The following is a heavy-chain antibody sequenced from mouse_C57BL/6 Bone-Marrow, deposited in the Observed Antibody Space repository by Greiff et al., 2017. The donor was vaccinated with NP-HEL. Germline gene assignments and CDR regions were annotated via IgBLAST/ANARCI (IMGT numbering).Heavy chain of an antibody. CDR3: ARGGLPYYYAMDY. CDR2: IDPSDSET. D-gene: IGHD2-4*01. J-gene: IGHJ4*01. Sequence: VQLQQPGAELVRPGSSVKLSCKASGYTFTSYWMHWVKQRPIQGLEWIGNIDPSDSETHYNQKFKDKDTLTVDKSSSTAYMQLSSLTSEDSAVYYCARGGLPYYYAMDYWGQGTSVTVSS. V-gene: IGHV1-52*01. CDR1: GYTFTSYW.